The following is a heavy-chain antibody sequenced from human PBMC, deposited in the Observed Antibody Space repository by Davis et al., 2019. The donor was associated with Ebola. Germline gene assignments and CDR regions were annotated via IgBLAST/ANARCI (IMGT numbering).Heavy chain of an antibody. CDR1: GYTFTSYA. D-gene: IGHD1/OR15-1a*01. V-gene: IGHV1-18*01. CDR2: ISAYNGNT. J-gene: IGHJ6*02. Sequence: ASVKVSCKASGYTFTSYAISWVRQAPGQGLEWMGWISAYNGNTNYAQKLQGRVTMTTDTSTSTDYMELRSLRSDDTAVYYCARLAVWNRPLNYYYYGMDVWGQGTTVTVSS. CDR3: ARLAVWNRPLNYYYYGMDV.